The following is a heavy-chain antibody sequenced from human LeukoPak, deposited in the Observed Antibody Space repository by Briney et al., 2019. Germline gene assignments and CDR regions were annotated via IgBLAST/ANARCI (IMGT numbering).Heavy chain of an antibody. CDR3: AKSNVDDFWSGYDY. J-gene: IGHJ4*02. CDR2: ISGSGGST. CDR1: GFTFSSYA. D-gene: IGHD3-3*01. Sequence: GGSLRLSCAASGFTFSSYAMSWVRQAPGKGLEWVSAISGSGGSTYYADSVKGRFTISRDNSKNTLFLQMNSLRAEDTALYYCAKSNVDDFWSGYDYWGQGTLVTVSS. V-gene: IGHV3-23*01.